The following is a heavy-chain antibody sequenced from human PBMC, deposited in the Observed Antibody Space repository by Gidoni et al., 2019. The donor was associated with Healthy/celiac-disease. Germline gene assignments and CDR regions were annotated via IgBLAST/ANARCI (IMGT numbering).Heavy chain of an antibody. CDR3: ATSEYSGYPDDAFDI. V-gene: IGHV4-59*01. CDR2: ST. D-gene: IGHD5-12*01. Sequence: STNYNPSLKSRVTISVDTSKNQFSLKLSSVTAADTAVYYCATSEYSGYPDDAFDIWGQGTMVTVSS. J-gene: IGHJ3*02.